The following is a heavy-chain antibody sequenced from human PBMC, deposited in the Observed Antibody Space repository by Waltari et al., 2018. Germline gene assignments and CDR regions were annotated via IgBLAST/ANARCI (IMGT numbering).Heavy chain of an antibody. J-gene: IGHJ5*02. Sequence: VQLVQSGPEVKKPGSSVKVSCEPSGGTFNNNAITWVRQAPGQGLEWVGRIIPILAIQKYAPRLADRVTITRDRSTTRVYMELRRLRYDDTAIYYCSHDGSWGQGTLITVSS. V-gene: IGHV1-69*04. CDR1: GGTFNNNA. CDR2: IIPILAIQ. D-gene: IGHD6-25*01. CDR3: SHDGS.